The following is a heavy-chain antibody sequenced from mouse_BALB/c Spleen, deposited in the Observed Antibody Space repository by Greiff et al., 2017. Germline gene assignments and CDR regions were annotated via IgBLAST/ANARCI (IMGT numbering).Heavy chain of an antibody. J-gene: IGHJ3*01. CDR3: ASDEAAQAARFAY. D-gene: IGHD3-2*02. CDR1: GFTFSDYG. CDR2: ISNLACSI. V-gene: IGHV5-15*02. Sequence: EVQLVESGGGLVQPGGSRKLSCAASGFTFSDYGMAWVRQAPGKGLEWVAYISNLACSIYYADTVTGRFTISRENAKNTLYLQMSSLRSEDTAMYYCASDEAAQAARFAYWGQGTLVTVSA.